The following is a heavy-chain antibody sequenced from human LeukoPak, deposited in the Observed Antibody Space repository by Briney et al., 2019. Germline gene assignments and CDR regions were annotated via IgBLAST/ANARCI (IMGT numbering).Heavy chain of an antibody. CDR2: ISSSGSNI. J-gene: IGHJ4*02. V-gene: IGHV3-48*01. CDR1: GFTFSSHS. Sequence: PGGSLRLSCAASGFTFSSHSMKWVRQAPGKGLEWVSYISSSGSNIYYADSVKGRFTISRDNTKNSMYLQMNSLGAEDTAVYYCARKSLQGWSSDYCGEGILVTVSS. D-gene: IGHD1-26*01. CDR3: ARKSLQGWSSDY.